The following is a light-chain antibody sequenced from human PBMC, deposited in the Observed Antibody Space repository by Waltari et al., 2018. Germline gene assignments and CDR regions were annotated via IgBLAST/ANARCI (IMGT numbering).Light chain of an antibody. V-gene: IGLV2-14*03. Sequence: QSALTQPASVSGSPGQSITISCSGIGSAVGASDYVSWHKHHPGKAPQVIIYVVTNRPAGVSDRFSASKSANTASLTISRLQPEDEADYYCSSQTLDGLILFGGGTRLTVL. J-gene: IGLJ2*01. CDR3: SSQTLDGLIL. CDR1: GSAVGASDY. CDR2: VVT.